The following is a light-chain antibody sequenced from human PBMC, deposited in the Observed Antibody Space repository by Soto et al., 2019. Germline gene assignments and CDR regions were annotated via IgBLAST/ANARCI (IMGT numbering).Light chain of an antibody. CDR3: QQYTDWPLT. CDR1: QSVTSNY. J-gene: IGKJ1*01. Sequence: VMTQSPAPLSVSPGESATLSCRASQSVTSNYLAWYQQKPGQAPRLLIYGVSSRATGVPDRFSGSGSGTDFTLTISRLEPEDFAVYYCQQYTDWPLTFGQGTKVEVK. V-gene: IGKV3-20*01. CDR2: GVS.